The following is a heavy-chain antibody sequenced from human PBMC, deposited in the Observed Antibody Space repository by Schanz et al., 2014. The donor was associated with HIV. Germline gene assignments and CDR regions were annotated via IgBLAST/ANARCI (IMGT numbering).Heavy chain of an antibody. J-gene: IGHJ4*02. Sequence: EVQLLESGGDLVPPGGSLRLSCSASGFAFPDYSFHWVRQPPGRGLEWVSGINLSSSSIAYADSVKGRFSLSRDNARDSLSLQMSSLRSEDTAVYYCVRRRRGNYGPFDYWGQGTLVTVSS. V-gene: IGHV3-9*01. CDR3: VRRRRGNYGPFDY. D-gene: IGHD1-7*01. CDR2: INLSSSSI. CDR1: GFAFPDYS.